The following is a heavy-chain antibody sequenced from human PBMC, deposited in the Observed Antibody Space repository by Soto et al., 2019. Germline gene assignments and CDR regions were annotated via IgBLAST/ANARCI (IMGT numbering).Heavy chain of an antibody. Sequence: EVQLVESGGGLVKPGGSLRLSCAASGFTFSNAWMNWVRQAPGKGLEWVGRIKSKTDGGTTDYAAPVKGRFTISRDDSKNTLYLQMNSLKTEDTGVYYWTPDLGVTEFDYWGQGTLVTVSS. CDR1: GFTFSNAW. CDR2: IKSKTDGGTT. J-gene: IGHJ4*02. CDR3: TPDLGVTEFDY. V-gene: IGHV3-15*07. D-gene: IGHD2-21*02.